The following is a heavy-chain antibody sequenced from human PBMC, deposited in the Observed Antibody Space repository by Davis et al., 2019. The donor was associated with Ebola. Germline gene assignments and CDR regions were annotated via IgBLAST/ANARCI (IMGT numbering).Heavy chain of an antibody. Sequence: GESLKISCAASGFIFRSYVMSWVRQAPGKGLEWVSTLCTSADTYYADSVKGRFTIPRDNSKNTLYLQMNGLRVEDTAIYYCAKDTSNIWFDIWGQGTMVTVSS. CDR3: AKDTSNIWFDI. V-gene: IGHV3-23*01. CDR1: GFIFRSYV. CDR2: LCTSADT. J-gene: IGHJ3*02. D-gene: IGHD1-26*01.